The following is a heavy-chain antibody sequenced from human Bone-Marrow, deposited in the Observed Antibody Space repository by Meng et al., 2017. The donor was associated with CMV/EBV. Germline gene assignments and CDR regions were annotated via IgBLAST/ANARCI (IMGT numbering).Heavy chain of an antibody. CDR2: ISSSSSYI. Sequence: GGSLRLSCAASGFTFSSYSMNWVRQAPGKGLEWVSSISSSSSYIYYADSVKGRFTISRDNAKNSLYLQMNSLRAEDTAVYYCAGLIAARHYFDYWGQGPLVTVYS. CDR3: AGLIAARHYFDY. CDR1: GFTFSSYS. J-gene: IGHJ4*02. D-gene: IGHD6-6*01. V-gene: IGHV3-21*01.